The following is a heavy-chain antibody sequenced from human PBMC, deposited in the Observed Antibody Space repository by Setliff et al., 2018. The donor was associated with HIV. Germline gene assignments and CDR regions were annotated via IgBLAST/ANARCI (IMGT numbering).Heavy chain of an antibody. J-gene: IGHJ2*01. CDR3: ARGPPRWEEAISWYFDL. D-gene: IGHD3-9*01. CDR1: GYSISSGYY. CDR2: IYHSGST. V-gene: IGHV4-38-2*01. Sequence: SETLSLTCAVSGYSISSGYYWGWIRQSPGKGLEWIGSIYHSGSTYYNPSLKSRVTISIDTSKNQFSLKLSSVTAADTAVYYCARGPPRWEEAISWYFDLWGRGTLVTVSS.